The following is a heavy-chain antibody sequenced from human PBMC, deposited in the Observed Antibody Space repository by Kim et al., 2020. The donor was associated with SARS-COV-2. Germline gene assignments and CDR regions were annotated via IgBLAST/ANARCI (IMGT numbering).Heavy chain of an antibody. CDR2: GSHK. J-gene: IGHJ4*02. Sequence: GSHKYDADSVKGRFTISRDNSKNTLYLQMNSLRAEDTAVYYCSGVQMFDYWGQGTLVTVSS. V-gene: IGHV3-30*01. D-gene: IGHD1-26*01. CDR3: SGVQMFDY.